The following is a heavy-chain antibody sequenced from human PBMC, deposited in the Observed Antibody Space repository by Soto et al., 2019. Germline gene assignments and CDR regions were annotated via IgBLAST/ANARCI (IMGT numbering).Heavy chain of an antibody. CDR2: FDPEDGET. CDR1: GYTLTELS. Sequence: ASVKVSCKVSGYTLTELSMHWVRQAPGKGLEWMGGFDPEDGETIYAQKFQGRVTMTEDTSTDTAYMELSSLRSEDTAVYYCANPPPIVATMTRDAFDIWGQGTMVTVSS. D-gene: IGHD5-12*01. J-gene: IGHJ3*02. CDR3: ANPPPIVATMTRDAFDI. V-gene: IGHV1-24*01.